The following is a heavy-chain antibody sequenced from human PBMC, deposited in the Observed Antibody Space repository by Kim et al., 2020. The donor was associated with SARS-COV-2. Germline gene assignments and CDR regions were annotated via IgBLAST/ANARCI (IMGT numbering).Heavy chain of an antibody. Sequence: ASVKVSCKASGYTFTSYAMNWVRQAPGQGLEWMGWINTNTGNPTYAQGFTGRFVFSLDTSVSTAYLQISSLKAEDTAVYYCARAFPRGWELLGYFDYWGQGTLVTVSS. CDR3: ARAFPRGWELLGYFDY. CDR2: INTNTGNP. CDR1: GYTFTSYA. V-gene: IGHV7-4-1*02. D-gene: IGHD1-26*01. J-gene: IGHJ4*02.